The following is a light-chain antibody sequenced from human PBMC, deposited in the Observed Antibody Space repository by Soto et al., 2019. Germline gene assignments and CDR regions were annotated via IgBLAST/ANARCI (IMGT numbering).Light chain of an antibody. CDR2: DAS. V-gene: IGKV1-5*01. J-gene: IGKJ2*01. CDR3: QQYNTYSYT. Sequence: DIQMTQSPSTLSASVGDRVTITCRASQSISNWLAWYQQRPGEAPKLLMYDASTLENWVPSRFSGSGSGTECTLTISGLRPDDFATYYCQQYNTYSYTFGQGTKLEIK. CDR1: QSISNW.